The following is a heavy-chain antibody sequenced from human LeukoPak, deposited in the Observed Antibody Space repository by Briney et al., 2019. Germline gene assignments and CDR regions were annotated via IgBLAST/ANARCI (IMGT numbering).Heavy chain of an antibody. Sequence: SETLSLTCAVYGGSFSGYYWSWIRQPPGKGLEWIGEINHRGSTNYNPSLKSRVTISVDTSKNQFSLKLSSVTAADTAVYYCARGLTIYCSGGSCYGRRSWFDPWGQGTLVTVSS. CDR3: ARGLTIYCSGGSCYGRRSWFDP. CDR1: GGSFSGYY. D-gene: IGHD2-15*01. V-gene: IGHV4-34*01. J-gene: IGHJ5*02. CDR2: INHRGST.